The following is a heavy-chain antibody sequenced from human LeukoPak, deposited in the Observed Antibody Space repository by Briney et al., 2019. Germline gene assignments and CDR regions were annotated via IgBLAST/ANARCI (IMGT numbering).Heavy chain of an antibody. V-gene: IGHV4-30-4*08. J-gene: IGHJ5*02. Sequence: PSETLSLTCTVSGGSISSGDYYWSWIRQPPGKGLEWIGYIYYSGSTYYNPSLKSRVTISVDTSKNQFSLKLSSVTAADTAVYYCARATVTTSIWFDPWGQGTLVTVSS. CDR3: ARATVTTSIWFDP. CDR2: IYYSGST. D-gene: IGHD4-17*01. CDR1: GGSISSGDYY.